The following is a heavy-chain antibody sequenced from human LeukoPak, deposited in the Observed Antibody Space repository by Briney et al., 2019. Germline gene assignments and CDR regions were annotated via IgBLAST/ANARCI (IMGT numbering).Heavy chain of an antibody. Sequence: GGSLRLSCAASGFTFSSYSMNWVRQAPGKGLEWVAVIWYDGSNKYYADSVKGRFTISRDNSKNTLYLQMNSLRAEDTAVYYCARGSGYSYEKYYYYGMDVWGQGTTVTVSS. J-gene: IGHJ6*02. CDR3: ARGSGYSYEKYYYYGMDV. V-gene: IGHV3-33*08. CDR1: GFTFSSYS. D-gene: IGHD5-18*01. CDR2: IWYDGSNK.